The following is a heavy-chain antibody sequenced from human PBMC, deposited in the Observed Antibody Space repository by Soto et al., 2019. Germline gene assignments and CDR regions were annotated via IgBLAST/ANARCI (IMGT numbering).Heavy chain of an antibody. CDR2: INTDGSIT. J-gene: IGHJ3*02. V-gene: IGHV3-74*01. CDR1: GFTFSSYW. CDR3: ARAYSSGLYNAFHI. D-gene: IGHD6-25*01. Sequence: EVQLVESGGGLVQPGGSLRLSCTASGFTFSSYWMHWVRQAPGKGLVWVSRINTDGSITNYADSVKGRFTISRDNAKNTLFLQMNRLRAEDTALYYCARAYSSGLYNAFHIWGQGTMVTVSS.